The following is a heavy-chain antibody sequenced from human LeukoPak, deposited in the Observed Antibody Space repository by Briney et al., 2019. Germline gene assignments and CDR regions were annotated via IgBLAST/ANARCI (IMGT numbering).Heavy chain of an antibody. V-gene: IGHV4-39*01. Sequence: SETLSLTCTVSGTRSSSYYWGWIRQPPGKGLAWIGTIHSSGTTYYNPSLKSRVTMSVDTSRNQLSLRLSSVTAADTGVYYCTRRSGYDYYGYWGQGTLVTVSS. CDR1: GTRSSSYY. CDR3: TRRSGYDYYGY. J-gene: IGHJ4*02. D-gene: IGHD5-12*01. CDR2: IHSSGTT.